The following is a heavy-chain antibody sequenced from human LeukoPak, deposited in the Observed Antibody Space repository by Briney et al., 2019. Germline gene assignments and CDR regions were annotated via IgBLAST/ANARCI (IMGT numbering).Heavy chain of an antibody. V-gene: IGHV4-59*12. CDR2: IYYSGST. CDR3: ARDRDWTRSNWFDP. CDR1: GGSISSYY. D-gene: IGHD3/OR15-3a*01. Sequence: SETLSLTCTVSGGSISSYYWSWIRQPPGKGLEWIGYIYYSGSTNYNPSLKSRVTISVDTSKNQFSLKLSSVTAADTAVYYCARDRDWTRSNWFDPWGQGTLVTVSS. J-gene: IGHJ5*02.